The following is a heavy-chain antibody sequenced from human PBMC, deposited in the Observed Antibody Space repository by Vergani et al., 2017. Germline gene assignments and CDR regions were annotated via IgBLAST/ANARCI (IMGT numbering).Heavy chain of an antibody. Sequence: QVQLVQSAAEVKRPGASVKVSCTTSGKTFITYYTHWVRQAPGQGLEWMGEIHPSGDSTSYAQQFEGRITMTRDTSRSTVYMELSSLRSEDTAVYFCASGGYNDAFDLWGQGTMVTVSS. V-gene: IGHV1-46*03. D-gene: IGHD2-15*01. J-gene: IGHJ3*01. CDR3: ASGGYNDAFDL. CDR2: IHPSGDST. CDR1: GKTFITYY.